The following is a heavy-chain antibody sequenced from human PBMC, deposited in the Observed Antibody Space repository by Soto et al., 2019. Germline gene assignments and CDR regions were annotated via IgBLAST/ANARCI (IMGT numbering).Heavy chain of an antibody. CDR3: ARDVEINGCYPTSGAFDI. J-gene: IGHJ3*02. D-gene: IGHD2-15*01. V-gene: IGHV1-69*13. Sequence: SVKVSCKASGGTFSSYAISWVRQAPGQGLEWMGGIIPIFGTANYAQKFQGRVTITADESTSTAYMELSSLRSEDTAVYYCARDVEINGCYPTSGAFDIWGQGTMVTVSS. CDR1: GGTFSSYA. CDR2: IIPIFGTA.